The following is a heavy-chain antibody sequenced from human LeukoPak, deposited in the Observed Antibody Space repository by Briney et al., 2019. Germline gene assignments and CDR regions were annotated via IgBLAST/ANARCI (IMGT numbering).Heavy chain of an antibody. V-gene: IGHV1-69*04. D-gene: IGHD2-15*01. CDR3: ARLVVVAATANDY. CDR1: GGTFSSYA. Sequence: PGASVKVSCKASGGTFSSYAISWVRQAPGQGLEWMGRIIPILGIANYAQKFQGRVTITADKSTSTAYMELSSLRSEDTAVYYCARLVVVAATANDYWGQGTLVTVSS. J-gene: IGHJ4*02. CDR2: IIPILGIA.